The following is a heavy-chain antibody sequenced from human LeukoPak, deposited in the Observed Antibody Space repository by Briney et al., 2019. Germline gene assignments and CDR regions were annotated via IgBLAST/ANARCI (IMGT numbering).Heavy chain of an antibody. CDR2: ISYDGSNK. D-gene: IGHD1-26*01. J-gene: IGHJ3*02. V-gene: IGHV3-30-3*01. CDR3: AKPIIVGATSDAFDI. CDR1: GFTFSSYA. Sequence: GGSLRLSCAASGFTFSSYAMHWVRQAPGKGLEWVAVISYDGSNKYYADSVKGRFTISRDNSKNTLYLQMNSLRAEDTAVYYCAKPIIVGATSDAFDIWGQGTMVTVSS.